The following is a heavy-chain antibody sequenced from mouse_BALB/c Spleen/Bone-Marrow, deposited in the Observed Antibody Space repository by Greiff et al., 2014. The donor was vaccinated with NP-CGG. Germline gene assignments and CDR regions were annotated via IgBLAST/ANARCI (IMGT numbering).Heavy chain of an antibody. D-gene: IGHD1-1*02. CDR2: INPSNGGT. CDR3: TLWCYAMDY. Sequence: VKLQESGAELVKPGASVKLSCKASGYTFISYYMYWVKQRPGQGLEWIGEINPSNGGTNFNEKFKSKATLTVDKSSSTAYMQLSSLTSEDSAVYYCTLWCYAMDYWGQGTSVTVSS. CDR1: GYTFISYY. V-gene: IGHV1S16*01. J-gene: IGHJ4*01.